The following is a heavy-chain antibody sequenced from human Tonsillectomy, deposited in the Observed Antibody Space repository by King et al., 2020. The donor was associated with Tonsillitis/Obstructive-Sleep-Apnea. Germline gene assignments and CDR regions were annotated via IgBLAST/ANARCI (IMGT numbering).Heavy chain of an antibody. D-gene: IGHD6-13*01. Sequence: VQLVESGGGLVQPGRSLRLSCAASGFTFDDYAMHWVRQAPGKGLEWVSGISWDSGSIAYADSVKGRFTISRDNARNSLYLQMNSLRPEDTALYYCAKGAAATRYNWFDPWGQGTLVTVSS. J-gene: IGHJ5*02. CDR3: AKGAAATRYNWFDP. V-gene: IGHV3-9*01. CDR1: GFTFDDYA. CDR2: ISWDSGSI.